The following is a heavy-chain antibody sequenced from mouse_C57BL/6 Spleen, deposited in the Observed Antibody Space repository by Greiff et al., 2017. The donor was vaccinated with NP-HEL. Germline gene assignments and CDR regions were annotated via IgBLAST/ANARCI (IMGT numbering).Heavy chain of an antibody. CDR3: ARFYDGYYMYYFDY. V-gene: IGHV5-16*01. CDR2: INYDGSRT. Sequence: EVMLVESEGGLVQPGSSMKLSCTASGFTFSDYYMAWVRQVPEKGLEWVANINYDGSRTYYLESLKSRFIISRDKAKNILSLQMSSLKSDDTATCYCARFYDGYYMYYFDYWGQGTTLTVSS. D-gene: IGHD2-3*01. CDR1: GFTFSDYY. J-gene: IGHJ2*01.